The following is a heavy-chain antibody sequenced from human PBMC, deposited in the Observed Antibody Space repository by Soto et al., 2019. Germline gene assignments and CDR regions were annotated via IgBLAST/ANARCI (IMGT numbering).Heavy chain of an antibody. Sequence: ASVKVSCKASGYTFTSYGISWVRQAPGQGLEWMGWINAYNGNTNYAQKFQGRVTMTTDTSTSTAYMELRSLRSDDTAVYYCARDMGDTAMVTDDWFDPWGQGTLVTVSS. CDR1: GYTFTSYG. V-gene: IGHV1-18*01. CDR2: INAYNGNT. CDR3: ARDMGDTAMVTDDWFDP. J-gene: IGHJ5*02. D-gene: IGHD5-18*01.